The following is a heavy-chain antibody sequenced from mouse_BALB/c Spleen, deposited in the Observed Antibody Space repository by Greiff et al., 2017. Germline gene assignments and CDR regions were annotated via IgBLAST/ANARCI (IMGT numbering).Heavy chain of an antibody. Sequence: SVKGRFTISRDNARNILYLQMSSLRSEDTAMYYCARGGDDYFDYWGQGTTLTVSS. V-gene: IGHV5-6-5*01. CDR3: ARGGDDYFDY. D-gene: IGHD3-3*01. J-gene: IGHJ2*01.